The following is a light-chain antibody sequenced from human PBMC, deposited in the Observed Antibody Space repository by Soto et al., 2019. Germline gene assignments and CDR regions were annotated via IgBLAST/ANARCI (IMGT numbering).Light chain of an antibody. V-gene: IGLV1-51*01. CDR1: NSNIGNKD. J-gene: IGLJ2*01. CDR2: DNN. CDR3: GTWDSGLSVVV. Sequence: QSVLTQPPSVSAAPGQKVTISCSGSNSNIGNKDVSWYQQFPGTAPKLLIYDNNRRPSGIPDRFSASKSGTLATLAIPGLQTGDEADYYCGTWDSGLSVVVFGGGTKVTVL.